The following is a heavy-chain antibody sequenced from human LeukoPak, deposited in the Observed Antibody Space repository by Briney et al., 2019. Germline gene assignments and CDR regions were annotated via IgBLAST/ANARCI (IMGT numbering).Heavy chain of an antibody. Sequence: ASVKVSYKASGYTFIGHYLHWVRQAPGQGLEWMGWMNPLNGDTQYTRKFQGRVSMTRDTSISTAYMELTSLRSDDTAVYYCASLYFHFWSGDAVFDYWGQGTVVTVSS. D-gene: IGHD3-3*01. CDR2: MNPLNGDT. CDR1: GYTFIGHY. V-gene: IGHV1-2*02. CDR3: ASLYFHFWSGDAVFDY. J-gene: IGHJ4*02.